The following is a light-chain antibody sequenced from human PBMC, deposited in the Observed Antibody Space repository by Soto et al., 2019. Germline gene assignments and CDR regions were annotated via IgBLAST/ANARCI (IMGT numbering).Light chain of an antibody. V-gene: IGKV3D-15*01. CDR3: QQYSSPPRT. CDR1: QSISGS. J-gene: IGKJ5*01. Sequence: EIVMTQSPATLSVSPGGRATLSCRASQSISGSLAWYQQKPGQAPRLLMSGTSNRATGTPDRFSGSGSGTDFTLTISRLEPEDFAVYYCQQYSSPPRTFGQGTRVEIK. CDR2: GTS.